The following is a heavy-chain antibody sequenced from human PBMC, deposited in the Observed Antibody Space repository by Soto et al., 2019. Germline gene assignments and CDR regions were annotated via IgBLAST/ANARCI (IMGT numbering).Heavy chain of an antibody. CDR3: AREMADTVTASWSLDL. V-gene: IGHV3-13*04. CDR2: IGTAGDT. Sequence: EVQLVESGGGLVQPGGSLRLSCAASGSTFSTYDMHWVRQATGEGLEWVSAIGTAGDTYYADSVKGRFNISRENAKKSLYLQMDSLRAGDTAVYYCAREMADTVTASWSLDLWGRGTRVPVSS. CDR1: GSTFSTYD. J-gene: IGHJ2*01. D-gene: IGHD4-17*01.